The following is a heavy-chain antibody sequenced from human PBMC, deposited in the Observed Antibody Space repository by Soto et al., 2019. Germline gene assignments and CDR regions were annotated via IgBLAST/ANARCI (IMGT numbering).Heavy chain of an antibody. CDR3: ARAARRYYYYGMGV. Sequence: PSETLSLTCAVYGGSFSGYYWSWIRQPPGKGLEWIGEINHSGSTNYNPSLKSRVTISVDTSKNQFSLKLSSVTAADTAVYYCARAARRYYYYGMGVWGQGTTVTVSS. CDR2: INHSGST. CDR1: GGSFSGYY. J-gene: IGHJ6*02. V-gene: IGHV4-34*01. D-gene: IGHD6-6*01.